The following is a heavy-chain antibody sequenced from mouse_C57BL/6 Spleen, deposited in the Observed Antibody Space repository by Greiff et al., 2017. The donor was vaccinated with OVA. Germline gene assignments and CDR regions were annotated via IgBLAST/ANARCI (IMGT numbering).Heavy chain of an antibody. Sequence: QVQLQQSGAELVRPGASVTLSCKASGYTFTDYEMHWVKQTPVHGLEWIGAIDPETGGTAYNQKFKGKAILTADKSSSTAYMELRSLTSEDSAVYYCTRRGLLFGMDYWGQGTSVTVSS. J-gene: IGHJ4*01. CDR3: TRRGLLFGMDY. D-gene: IGHD2-1*01. CDR1: GYTFTDYE. V-gene: IGHV1-15*01. CDR2: IDPETGGT.